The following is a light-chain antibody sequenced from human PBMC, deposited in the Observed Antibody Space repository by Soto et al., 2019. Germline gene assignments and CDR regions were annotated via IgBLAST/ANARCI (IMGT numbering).Light chain of an antibody. Sequence: EIVLTQSPGTLSLSPGERATLSCRTSQSINSRYLGWYQQKPGQAPRLLIYGTSSRATAIPNRFSGSGSGTDFTLTISRLEPEDFAVYYCQHYGSSLPITFGQGTRLEIK. V-gene: IGKV3-20*01. CDR3: QHYGSSLPIT. J-gene: IGKJ5*01. CDR2: GTS. CDR1: QSINSRY.